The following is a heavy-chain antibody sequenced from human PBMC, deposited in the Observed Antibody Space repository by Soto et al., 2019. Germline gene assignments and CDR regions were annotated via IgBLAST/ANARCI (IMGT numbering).Heavy chain of an antibody. V-gene: IGHV1-24*01. J-gene: IGHJ6*02. D-gene: IGHD3-16*01. CDR3: ATPLAGPLGGTYYYGMDV. CDR2: FDPEDGET. Sequence: QVQLVQSGAEVKKPGASVKVSCKVSGYTLTELSMHWVRQAPGKGLEWMGGFDPEDGETIYAQKFQGRVTMTEDTSTDTAYMELSSLRSEDTAVYYCATPLAGPLGGTYYYGMDVWGQGTTVTVSS. CDR1: GYTLTELS.